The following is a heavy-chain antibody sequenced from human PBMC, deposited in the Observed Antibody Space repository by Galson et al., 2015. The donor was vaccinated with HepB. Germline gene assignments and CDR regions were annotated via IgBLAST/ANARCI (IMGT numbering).Heavy chain of an antibody. CDR3: AGSYTATREYYYYYGMDV. CDR1: GFTFSDYY. V-gene: IGHV3-11*03. CDR2: ISGSSSYT. D-gene: IGHD5-18*01. J-gene: IGHJ6*02. Sequence: SLRLSCAASGFTFSDYYMSWIRQAPGKGLEWVSYISGSSSYTNYADSVKGRFTISRDNAKNSLYLQMNSLRAEDTAVYYCAGSYTATREYYYYYGMDVWGQGTTVTVSS.